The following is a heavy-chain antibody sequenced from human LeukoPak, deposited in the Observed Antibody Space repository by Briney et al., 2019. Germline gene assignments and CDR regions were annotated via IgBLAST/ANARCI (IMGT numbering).Heavy chain of an antibody. CDR3: AKAYLGELSYYFDY. V-gene: IGHV3-74*01. Sequence: GGSLRLSCAASGFTFSSYWMHWVRQAPGKGLVWVSRINSDGSSTSYADSVKGRFTISRDNAKNTLYLQMNSLRAEDTAVYYCAKAYLGELSYYFDYWGQGTLVTVSS. J-gene: IGHJ4*02. D-gene: IGHD3-16*02. CDR1: GFTFSSYW. CDR2: INSDGSST.